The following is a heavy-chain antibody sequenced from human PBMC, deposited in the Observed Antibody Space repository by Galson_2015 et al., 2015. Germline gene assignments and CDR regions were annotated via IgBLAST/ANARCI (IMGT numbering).Heavy chain of an antibody. D-gene: IGHD2-15*01. CDR3: ARLRRNPPLGYCSGGSCYSVGMDV. J-gene: IGHJ6*02. V-gene: IGHV5-51*03. Sequence: QSGAEVKKPGESLQISCKGSGYSFTSYWIGWVRQMPGKGLEWMGIIYPGDSDTRYSPSFQGQVTISADKSISTAYLQWSSLKASDTAMYYCARLRRNPPLGYCSGGSCYSVGMDVSGQGTTVTVSS. CDR2: IYPGDSDT. CDR1: GYSFTSYW.